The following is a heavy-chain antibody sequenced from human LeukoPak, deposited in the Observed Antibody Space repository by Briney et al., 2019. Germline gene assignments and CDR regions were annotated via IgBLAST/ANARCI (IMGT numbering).Heavy chain of an antibody. Sequence: GGSLRLSCEASGFIFRNYAMTWVRQAPGKGLEWVSSITGSGASTYYADSVKGRFTISRDNSKNTLYLQMDNLRAEDTAVYYCAKNCGDSWYQLFDYWGQGTLVTVSS. CDR2: ITGSGAST. CDR1: GFIFRNYA. V-gene: IGHV3-23*01. J-gene: IGHJ4*02. D-gene: IGHD6-13*01. CDR3: AKNCGDSWYQLFDY.